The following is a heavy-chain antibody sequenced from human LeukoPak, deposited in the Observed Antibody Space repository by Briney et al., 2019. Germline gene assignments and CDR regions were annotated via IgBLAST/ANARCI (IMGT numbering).Heavy chain of an antibody. D-gene: IGHD1-20*01. J-gene: IGHJ6*03. CDR1: GGSISSGSYY. Sequence: ASETLSLTCTVSGGSISSGSYYWSWIRQPAGKGLEWIGRIYTSGSTNYNPSLKSRVTISVDTSKDQFSLKLSSVTAADTAWYYGAGEGYTGTDGGENVRAFGGKGTRATVPS. V-gene: IGHV4-61*02. CDR3: AGEGYTGTDGGENVRAF. CDR2: IYTSGST.